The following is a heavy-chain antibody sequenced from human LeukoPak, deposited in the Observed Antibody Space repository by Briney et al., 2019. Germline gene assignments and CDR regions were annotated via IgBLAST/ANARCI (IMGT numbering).Heavy chain of an antibody. CDR1: GFTFSTYA. CDR2: INHSGST. V-gene: IGHV4-34*01. D-gene: IGHD2-2*01. J-gene: IGHJ4*02. Sequence: GSLRLSCAASGFTFSTYAMSWIRQPPGKGLEWIGEINHSGSTNYNPSLKSRVTISVDTSKNQFSLKLSSVTAADTAVYYCARGVVGSDIVVVPAAYYFDYWGQGTLVTVSS. CDR3: ARGVVGSDIVVVPAAYYFDY.